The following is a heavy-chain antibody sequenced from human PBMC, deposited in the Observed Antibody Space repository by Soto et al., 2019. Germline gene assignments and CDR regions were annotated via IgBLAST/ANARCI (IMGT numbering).Heavy chain of an antibody. D-gene: IGHD2-15*01. Sequence: PGGSLRLSCAASGFTFSSYGMHWVRQAPVNGLEFVAVIGYYLSDKQYADSVKGRFTISRYNSKNTVYVQMNSVRVEDTAVYYCVRDIDSTFDYWGQGT. CDR3: VRDIDSTFDY. V-gene: IGHV3-33*01. J-gene: IGHJ4*02. CDR2: IGYYLSDK. CDR1: GFTFSSYG.